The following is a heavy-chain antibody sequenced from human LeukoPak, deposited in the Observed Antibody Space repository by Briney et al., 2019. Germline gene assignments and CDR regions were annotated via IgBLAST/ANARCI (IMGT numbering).Heavy chain of an antibody. V-gene: IGHV3-7*01. CDR3: ASWGAGGNS. Sequence: GGSLRLSCEASGFTLSTYWMNWVRHVPGKGLDWVVNINPDGSGKRYVDSVKGRFTIARDNADNSLSLQMNSLRAEDTAVYYCASWGAGGNSWGQGTLVTVSS. CDR2: INPDGSGK. CDR1: GFTLSTYW. J-gene: IGHJ4*02. D-gene: IGHD3-16*01.